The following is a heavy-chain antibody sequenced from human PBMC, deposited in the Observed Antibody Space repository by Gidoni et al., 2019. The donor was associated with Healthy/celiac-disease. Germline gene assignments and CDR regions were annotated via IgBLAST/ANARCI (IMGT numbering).Heavy chain of an antibody. CDR2: ISAYNGNT. Sequence: QVQLVQSGAEVKKPGASVKVSCKASGYTFTSYGISWVRQAPGQGLEWMGWISAYNGNTNYAQKLQGRVTMTTDTSTSTAYMELRSLRSDDTAVYYCARDAHRAAAGTSPYYFDYWGQGTLVTVSS. V-gene: IGHV1-18*01. CDR3: ARDAHRAAAGTSPYYFDY. CDR1: GYTFTSYG. D-gene: IGHD6-13*01. J-gene: IGHJ4*02.